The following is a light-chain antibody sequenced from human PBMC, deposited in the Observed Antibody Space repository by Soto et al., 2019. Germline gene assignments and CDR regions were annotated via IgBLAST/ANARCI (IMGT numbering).Light chain of an antibody. V-gene: IGKV3-11*01. Sequence: EIVLTQSPATLSSFPGDRVTISCRASQYINTRLAWYHHRPGQAPILLIYQTSIRAAGIPARFSASESGTDFALTISDVQPEDFALYYCHQRQSWPRTFGQGTKVDI. CDR2: QTS. J-gene: IGKJ1*01. CDR1: QYINTR. CDR3: HQRQSWPRT.